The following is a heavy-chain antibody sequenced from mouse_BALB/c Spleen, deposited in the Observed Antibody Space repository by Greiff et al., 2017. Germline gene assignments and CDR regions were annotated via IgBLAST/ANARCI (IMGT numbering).Heavy chain of an antibody. Sequence: VKLVESGAELVRPGASVKISCKAFGYTFTSYWINWVKQRPGQGLEWIGNIYPSDSYTNYNQKFKDKATLTVDKSSSTAYMQLSSPTSEDSAVYYCTRGIFTTLDYWGQGTTLTVSS. CDR1: GYTFTSYW. V-gene: IGHV1S126*01. CDR2: IYPSDSYT. J-gene: IGHJ2*01. D-gene: IGHD2-12*01. CDR3: TRGIFTTLDY.